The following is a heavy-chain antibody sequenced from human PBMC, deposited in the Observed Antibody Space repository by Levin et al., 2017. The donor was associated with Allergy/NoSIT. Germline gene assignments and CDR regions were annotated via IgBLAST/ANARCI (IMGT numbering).Heavy chain of an antibody. J-gene: IGHJ4*02. D-gene: IGHD3-3*01. CDR1: GFTFSSYE. Sequence: GGSLRLSCAASGFTFSSYEMNWVRRAPGKGLEWVSYISSTGSTIYSADSVNGRFTISRDNAKNSLYLHMNSLRAEDTAVYYCARQLGNFWSGYNYFDYWGQGALVTVSS. CDR3: ARQLGNFWSGYNYFDY. CDR2: ISSTGSTI. V-gene: IGHV3-48*03.